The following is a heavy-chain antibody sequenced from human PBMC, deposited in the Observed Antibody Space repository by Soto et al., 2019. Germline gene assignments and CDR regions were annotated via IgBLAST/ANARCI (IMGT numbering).Heavy chain of an antibody. CDR2: INHSGST. CDR3: ARTSNYDCWSGYKKPYFDY. D-gene: IGHD3-3*01. V-gene: IGHV4-34*01. Sequence: QVQLQQWGAGLLKPSETLSLTCAVYGGSFSGYYWSWIRQPPGKGLEWIGEINHSGSTNYNPSLKSRVTISVDTSKHRFSLKLSSVTAADTAVYYCARTSNYDCWSGYKKPYFDYWGQGTLVTVSS. J-gene: IGHJ4*02. CDR1: GGSFSGYY.